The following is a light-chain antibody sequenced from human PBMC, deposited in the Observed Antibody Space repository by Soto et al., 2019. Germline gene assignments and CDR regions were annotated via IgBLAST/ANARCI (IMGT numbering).Light chain of an antibody. CDR3: HTYNSAPTWT. V-gene: IGKV1-27*01. CDR1: QGISNY. J-gene: IGKJ1*01. Sequence: DIQMTQSPSSLSASVGDRVTITCRASQGISNYLAWYQQKPGKVPKLLIYAASTLKSGVPSRFSGSGSGTDFTLTISSLQPEDVATYYCHTYNSAPTWTFGPGTTVEF. CDR2: AAS.